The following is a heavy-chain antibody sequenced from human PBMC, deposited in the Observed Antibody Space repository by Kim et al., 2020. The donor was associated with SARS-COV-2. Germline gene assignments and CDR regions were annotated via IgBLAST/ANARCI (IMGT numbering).Heavy chain of an antibody. CDR3: ARQGTYYYGSGSYAVYYYGMDV. CDR2: IYPGDSDT. Sequence: GESLKISCKGSGYSFTSYWIGWVRQMPGKGLEWMGIIYPGDSDTRYSPSFQGQVTISADKSISTAYLQWSSLKASDTAMYYCARQGTYYYGSGSYAVYYYGMDVWGQGTTVTVSS. D-gene: IGHD3-10*01. J-gene: IGHJ6*02. CDR1: GYSFTSYW. V-gene: IGHV5-51*01.